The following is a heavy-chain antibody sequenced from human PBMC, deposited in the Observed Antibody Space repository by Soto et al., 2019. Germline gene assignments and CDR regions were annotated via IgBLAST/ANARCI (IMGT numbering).Heavy chain of an antibody. CDR1: GFTFSSYG. D-gene: IGHD2-2*01. CDR3: ARGPHCSSTSCASYYYYGMDV. V-gene: IGHV3-33*08. Sequence: GGSLRLSCAASGFTFSSYGMHWVRQAPGKGLEWVAVIWYDGSNKYYADSVKGRFTISRDNSKNTLYLQMNSLRAEDTAVYYCARGPHCSSTSCASYYYYGMDVWGQGTTVTV. CDR2: IWYDGSNK. J-gene: IGHJ6*02.